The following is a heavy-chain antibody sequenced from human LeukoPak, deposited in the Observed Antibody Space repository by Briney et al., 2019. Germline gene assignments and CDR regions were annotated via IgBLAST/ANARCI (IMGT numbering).Heavy chain of an antibody. CDR1: GFTFSNYW. CDR2: IKNDGNKK. Sequence: GGSLRLSCAASGFTFSNYWMSWVRQAPGKGLEWVANIKNDGNKKYYVDSVKGRFTISRDNAKNSLYLQMYSLRVEDTAVYYCASLNNDDYWGQGTLVTVPS. V-gene: IGHV3-7*01. D-gene: IGHD1-1*01. J-gene: IGHJ4*02. CDR3: ASLNNDDY.